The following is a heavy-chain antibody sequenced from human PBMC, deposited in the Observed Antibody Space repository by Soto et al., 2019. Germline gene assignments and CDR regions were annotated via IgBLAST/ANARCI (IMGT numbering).Heavy chain of an antibody. J-gene: IGHJ4*02. D-gene: IGHD3-10*01. V-gene: IGHV5-51*01. CDR1: GYSFTSYW. CDR2: IYPGDSDT. Sequence: GESLKISFKGSGYSFTSYWIGWLRQMPGKGLEWMGIIYPGDSDTRYSPSFQGQVTISADKSISTAYLQWSSLKASDTAMYYCARRRGSGSYYNPIDYWGQGTLVTVSS. CDR3: ARRRGSGSYYNPIDY.